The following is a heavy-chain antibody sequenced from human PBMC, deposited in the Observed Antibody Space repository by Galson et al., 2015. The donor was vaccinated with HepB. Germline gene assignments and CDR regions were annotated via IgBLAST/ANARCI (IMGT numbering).Heavy chain of an antibody. CDR3: AKAYSKSWYSGLGY. J-gene: IGHJ4*02. D-gene: IGHD5-12*01. V-gene: IGHV3-53*01. Sequence: SLRLSCAASGFIVSSNYISWVRQAPGKGLEWVSVIYSNGDTYYADSVKGRFTISRDNSKNTVYLQTNSLRVEDTAMYYCAKAYSKSWYSGLGYWGQGTLVTVSS. CDR1: GFIVSSNY. CDR2: IYSNGDT.